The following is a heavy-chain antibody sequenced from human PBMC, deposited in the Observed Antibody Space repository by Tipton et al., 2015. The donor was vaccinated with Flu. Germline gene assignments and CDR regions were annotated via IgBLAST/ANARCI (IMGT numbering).Heavy chain of an antibody. CDR2: IYYSGST. D-gene: IGHD1-1*01. Sequence: LRLSCAVYGGPFSGYYWSWIRQPPGKGLEWIWYIYYSGSTNYNPSLKSRVTISVDTSKNQFSLKLSSVTAADTAVYYCARDGRSSYYYMDVWGKGTTVTVSS. CDR3: ARDGRSSYYYMDV. CDR1: GGPFSGYY. V-gene: IGHV4-59*01. J-gene: IGHJ6*03.